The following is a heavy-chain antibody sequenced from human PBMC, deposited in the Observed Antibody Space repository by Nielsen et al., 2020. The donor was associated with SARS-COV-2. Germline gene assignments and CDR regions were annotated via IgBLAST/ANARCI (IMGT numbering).Heavy chain of an antibody. CDR3: AKDTSGDYWSFYYYMDV. J-gene: IGHJ6*03. CDR1: GFTFSSYG. CDR2: ISYDGSNK. Sequence: GESLKISCAASGFTFSSYGMHWVRQAPGKGLEWVAVISYDGSNKYYADSVKGRFTVSRDNSKNTLYLQMNSLRAEDTAVYYCAKDTSGDYWSFYYYMDVWGKGTTVTVSS. V-gene: IGHV3-30*18. D-gene: IGHD4-17*01.